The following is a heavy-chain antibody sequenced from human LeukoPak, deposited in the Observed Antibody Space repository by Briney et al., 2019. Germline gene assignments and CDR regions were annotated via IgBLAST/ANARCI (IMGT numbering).Heavy chain of an antibody. J-gene: IGHJ3*02. V-gene: IGHV3-21*01. D-gene: IGHD5-18*01. CDR1: GFTFSSYS. CDR3: ARDHRRLSYGYYGAFDI. CDR2: ISSSSSYI. Sequence: GGSLRLSCAASGFTFSSYSMSWVRQAPGKGLEWVSSISSSSSYIYYADSVKGRFTISRDNAKNSLYLQMNSLRAEDTAVYYCARDHRRLSYGYYGAFDIWGQGTMVTVSS.